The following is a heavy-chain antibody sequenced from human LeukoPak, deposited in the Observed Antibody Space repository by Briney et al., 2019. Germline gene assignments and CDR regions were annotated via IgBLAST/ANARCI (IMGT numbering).Heavy chain of an antibody. CDR2: IRSKANSYAT. Sequence: GGSLKLSCAASGFTFSGSAMHWVRRASGKGLEWVGRIRSKANSYATAYAASVKGRFTISRDDSKNTAYLQMNSLKTEDTAVYYCTRRNRDSSGYGVYYYGMDVWGQGTTVTVSS. V-gene: IGHV3-73*01. J-gene: IGHJ6*02. CDR1: GFTFSGSA. D-gene: IGHD3-22*01. CDR3: TRRNRDSSGYGVYYYGMDV.